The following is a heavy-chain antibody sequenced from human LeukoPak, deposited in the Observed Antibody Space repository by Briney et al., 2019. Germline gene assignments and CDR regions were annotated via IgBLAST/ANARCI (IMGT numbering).Heavy chain of an antibody. Sequence: GGSLRLSCAASRFPFSTYWMSWVRQAPGEGLEWVANIKQDGSEKYYVDSVKGRFTISRDNAKNSLYLQMNSLRAEDTAVYYCAREIQGDDYFDYWGQGTLVTVSS. J-gene: IGHJ4*02. CDR1: RFPFSTYW. V-gene: IGHV3-7*01. D-gene: IGHD3-10*01. CDR2: IKQDGSEK. CDR3: AREIQGDDYFDY.